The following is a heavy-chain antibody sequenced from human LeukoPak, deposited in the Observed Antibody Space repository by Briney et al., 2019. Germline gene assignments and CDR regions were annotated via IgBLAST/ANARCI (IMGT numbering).Heavy chain of an antibody. Sequence: ASVKVSCKVSGYTLTELSVHWVRQAPGKGLEWMGGFDPEDDETIYAQNFQGRLTMTEDTSSDTAYMELSSLTSEDTAVYYCSTDDSTDYYYLDYWGQGTLVTVSS. CDR1: GYTLTELS. V-gene: IGHV1-24*01. J-gene: IGHJ4*02. CDR2: FDPEDDET. D-gene: IGHD3-22*01. CDR3: STDDSTDYYYLDY.